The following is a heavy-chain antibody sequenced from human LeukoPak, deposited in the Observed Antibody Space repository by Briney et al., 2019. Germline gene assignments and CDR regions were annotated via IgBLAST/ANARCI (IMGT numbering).Heavy chain of an antibody. CDR2: ISWNSDSK. V-gene: IGHV3-9*01. D-gene: IGHD3-22*01. CDR3: AKDFSSGYYYFDY. J-gene: IGHJ4*02. Sequence: GGSLRLSCAASGFTFSSYSMNWVRQAPGKGLEWVSGISWNSDSKHYADSVKGRFTISRDNAKNSLFLQMNSLRPEDTAVYYCAKDFSSGYYYFDYWGQGTLVTVSS. CDR1: GFTFSSYS.